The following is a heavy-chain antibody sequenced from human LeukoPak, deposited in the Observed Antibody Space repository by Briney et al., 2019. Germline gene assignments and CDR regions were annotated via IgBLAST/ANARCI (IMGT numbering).Heavy chain of an antibody. CDR2: ISKDGSDK. CDR3: ARDYWWNYDY. V-gene: IGHV3-30-3*01. Sequence: GRSLRLSCAASGFTFSDYAMHWVRQAPGKGLGWVAVISKDGSDKYYPGSVRGRFTISRDNSKNTIYLQMDSLRAEDTAIYYCARDYWWNYDYWGQGTLVTVSS. CDR1: GFTFSDYA. J-gene: IGHJ4*02. D-gene: IGHD1-7*01.